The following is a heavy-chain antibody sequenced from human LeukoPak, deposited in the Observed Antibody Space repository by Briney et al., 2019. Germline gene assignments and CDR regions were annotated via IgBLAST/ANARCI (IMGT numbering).Heavy chain of an antibody. V-gene: IGHV4-61*02. CDR1: GGSISSGAYY. D-gene: IGHD1-26*01. CDR3: ARDSDSGSYPHFWAFDI. J-gene: IGHJ3*02. CDR2: IYRSGST. Sequence: PSETLSLTCTVSGGSISSGAYYWTWIRQPAGKGLEWIGRIYRSGSTNYNPSLKSRVTISVDTSKNQFSLKLSSVTAADTAVYYCARDSDSGSYPHFWAFDIWGQGTMVTVSS.